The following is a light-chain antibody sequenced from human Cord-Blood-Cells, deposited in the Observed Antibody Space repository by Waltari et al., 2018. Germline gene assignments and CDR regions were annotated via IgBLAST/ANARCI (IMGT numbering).Light chain of an antibody. Sequence: WRARQGVGSSLASDQQKAGQAARVLIYEAYNRDTGSQARFSGSGSGTDFTLTISSLETEDFAVYYCQQRSNWLTFGGGTKVEIK. CDR1: QGVGSS. V-gene: IGKV3-11*01. J-gene: IGKJ4*01. CDR2: EAY. CDR3: QQRSNWLT.